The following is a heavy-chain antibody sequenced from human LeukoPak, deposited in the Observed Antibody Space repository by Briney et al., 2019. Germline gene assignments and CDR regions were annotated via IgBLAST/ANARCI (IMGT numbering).Heavy chain of an antibody. CDR1: GFTFSSYA. V-gene: IGHV3-23*01. J-gene: IGHJ5*02. CDR3: AKAPYSSSNNWFDP. D-gene: IGHD6-13*01. Sequence: GGSLRLSCAASGFTFSSYAMSWVRQAPGKGLEWVSAISGSGGSTYYADSVKGRFTISRDNSKNTLYPQMNSLRAEDTAVYYCAKAPYSSSNNWFDPWGQGTLVTVSS. CDR2: ISGSGGST.